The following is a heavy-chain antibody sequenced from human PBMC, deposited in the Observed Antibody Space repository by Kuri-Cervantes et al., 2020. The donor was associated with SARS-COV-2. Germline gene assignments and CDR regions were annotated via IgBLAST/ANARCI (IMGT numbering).Heavy chain of an antibody. J-gene: IGHJ6*02. Sequence: SETLSLTCTVSGGSISSSSYYWGWIRQPPGKGLEWIGSIYYSGSTYYNPSLKSRVTISVDTSKNQFSLKLSSVTAADTAVYYCARDNNYYGSGSYYNGDYYYYYGMDVWGRGTLVTVSS. CDR2: IYYSGST. CDR3: ARDNNYYGSGSYYNGDYYYYYGMDV. CDR1: GGSISSSSYY. D-gene: IGHD3-10*01. V-gene: IGHV4-39*07.